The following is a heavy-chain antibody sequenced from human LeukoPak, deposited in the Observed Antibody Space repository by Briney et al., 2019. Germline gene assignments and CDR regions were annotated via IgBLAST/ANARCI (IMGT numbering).Heavy chain of an antibody. CDR3: ARGQLRRGKNWFDP. V-gene: IGHV1-8*01. CDR1: GYTFTSYD. J-gene: IGHJ5*02. D-gene: IGHD5-24*01. CDR2: KNSNSGNT. Sequence: GSVKGSCKASGYTFTSYDINWVRQATGEGLEWMGWKNSNSGNTGYTQKFQGRVTMTRNATLSTAYIELSSLSSEDTAVYYCARGQLRRGKNWFDPWGQGTLVTVPS.